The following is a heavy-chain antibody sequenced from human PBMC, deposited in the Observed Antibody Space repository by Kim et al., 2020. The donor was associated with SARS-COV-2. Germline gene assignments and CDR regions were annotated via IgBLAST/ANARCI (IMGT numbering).Heavy chain of an antibody. CDR1: GGSFSGYY. J-gene: IGHJ6*03. V-gene: IGHV4-34*01. D-gene: IGHD2-21*02. Sequence: SEALSLTCAVYGGSFSGYYWSWIRQPPGKGLEWIGDINHSGSTNYNPSLKSRVTISVDTSKNQFSLKLSSVTAADTAVYYCARGEIVVVTAMVTYYYYYYMDVWGKGTTVTASS. CDR3: ARGEIVVVTAMVTYYYYYYMDV. CDR2: INHSGST.